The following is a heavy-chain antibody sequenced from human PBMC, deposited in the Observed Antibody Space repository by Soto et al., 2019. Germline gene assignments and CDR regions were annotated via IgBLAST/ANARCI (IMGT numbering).Heavy chain of an antibody. Sequence: QVQLQESGPGLVKPSETLSLTCTVSGGTISRYYWSWIRQPPGKGLEWIGYMYNTGSTVYNPSFKGRVSRSVETSKNQFSLTLNSVTAADTAVYYCARVLWRYCGTDCYPLDVWGQGTTVTVSS. CDR3: ARVLWRYCGTDCYPLDV. CDR2: MYNTGST. V-gene: IGHV4-59*01. D-gene: IGHD2-21*02. J-gene: IGHJ6*02. CDR1: GGTISRYY.